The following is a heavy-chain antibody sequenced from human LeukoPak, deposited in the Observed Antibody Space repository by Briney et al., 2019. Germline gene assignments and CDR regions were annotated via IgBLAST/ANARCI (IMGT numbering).Heavy chain of an antibody. CDR3: AKDRTAYYDFWSGYPAGGFDI. V-gene: IGHV3-30*02. Sequence: PGGSLRLSCAASGFTFSSYGMHWVRQAPGKGLEWVAFIRYDGSTKYYADSVKGRFTISRDNSKNTLYLQMNSLRAEDTAVYYCAKDRTAYYDFWSGYPAGGFDIWGQGTMVTVSS. CDR1: GFTFSSYG. CDR2: IRYDGSTK. D-gene: IGHD3-3*01. J-gene: IGHJ3*02.